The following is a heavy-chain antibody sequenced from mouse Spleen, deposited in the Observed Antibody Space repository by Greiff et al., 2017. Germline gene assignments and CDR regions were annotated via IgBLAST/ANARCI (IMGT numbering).Heavy chain of an antibody. Sequence: QVQLQQPGAELVKPGASVKLSCKASGYTFTSYWMHWVKQRPGQGLEWIGEIDPSDSYTNYNQKFKGKATLTVDKSSSTAYMQLSSLTSEDSAVYYCAMGYFDVWGAGTTVTVSS. V-gene: IGHV1-69*02. CDR1: GYTFTSYW. J-gene: IGHJ1*01. CDR3: AMGYFDV. CDR2: IDPSDSYT.